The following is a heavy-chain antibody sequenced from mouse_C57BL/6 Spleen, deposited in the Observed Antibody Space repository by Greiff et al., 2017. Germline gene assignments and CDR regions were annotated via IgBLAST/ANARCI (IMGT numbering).Heavy chain of an antibody. V-gene: IGHV5-16*01. CDR2: INYDGSST. J-gene: IGHJ2*01. D-gene: IGHD4-1*01. CDR3: ARGGTGYFDY. CDR1: GFTFSDYY. Sequence: EVQLVESEGGLVQPGSSMKLSCTASGFTFSDYYMAWVRQVPEKGLEWVANINYDGSSTYYLDSLKSRFIISRDNAKNILYLQISSLKSEDTATYYCARGGTGYFDYWGQGTTLTVSS.